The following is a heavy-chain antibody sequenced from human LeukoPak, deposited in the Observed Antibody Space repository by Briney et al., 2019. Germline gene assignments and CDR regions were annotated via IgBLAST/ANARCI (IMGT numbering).Heavy chain of an antibody. D-gene: IGHD3-22*01. Sequence: GGSLRLSCTASGFAFSSYAVSWVRRAPGVGLEWVSAIDGGGGRTWHADSVRGRFTISRDNSKNTLFMQMNSLRAEDTAVYYCAKDFYDSSGSRYDYWGQGTLVTVSS. J-gene: IGHJ4*02. CDR3: AKDFYDSSGSRYDY. CDR2: IDGGGGRT. CDR1: GFAFSSYA. V-gene: IGHV3-23*01.